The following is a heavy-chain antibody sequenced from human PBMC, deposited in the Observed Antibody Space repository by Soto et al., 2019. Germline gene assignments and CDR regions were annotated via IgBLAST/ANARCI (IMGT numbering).Heavy chain of an antibody. CDR2: IYYSGST. V-gene: IGHV4-59*08. Sequence: QVQLQESGPGLVKPSETLSLTCTVSGGSISSYYWSWIRQPPGKGLEWIGYIYYSGSTNYKPYLKSRVTISVDTSKNQFSLKLSSVTAADTAVYYCASQLGYCSSTSCYHAFDIWGQGTMVTVSS. CDR3: ASQLGYCSSTSCYHAFDI. D-gene: IGHD2-2*01. J-gene: IGHJ3*02. CDR1: GGSISSYY.